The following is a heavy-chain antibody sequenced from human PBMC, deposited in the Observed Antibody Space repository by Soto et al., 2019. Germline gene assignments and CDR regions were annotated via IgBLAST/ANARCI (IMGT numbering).Heavy chain of an antibody. D-gene: IGHD7-27*01. V-gene: IGHV3-48*01. J-gene: IGHJ6*03. CDR1: GFILSDCA. CDR2: ISSSSSVI. Sequence: GGSLRLSCATSGFILSDCAVNWVRQAPGKGLEWVSYISSSSSVIDYADSVKGRFTVSRDNARNSLYLQMNSLRAEDTAVYYCARDLSWGSNWYYYMDVWGKGTTVTVSS. CDR3: ARDLSWGSNWYYYMDV.